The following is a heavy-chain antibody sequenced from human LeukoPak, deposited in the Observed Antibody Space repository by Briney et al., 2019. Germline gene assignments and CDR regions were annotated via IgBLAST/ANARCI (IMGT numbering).Heavy chain of an antibody. J-gene: IGHJ1*01. V-gene: IGHV6-1*01. CDR1: GDSVSSNTAT. Sequence: SQTLSLTCGISGDSVSSNTATWNWIRQSPSRGLEWLGRTFYRSKWDHVYAVSVQSRITISPDISKNQVSLHLDSVTPEDTAVYFCARSAYFQEYLHTWGQGTLVTVSS. CDR2: TFYRSKWDH. CDR3: ARSAYFQEYLHT. D-gene: IGHD2/OR15-2a*01.